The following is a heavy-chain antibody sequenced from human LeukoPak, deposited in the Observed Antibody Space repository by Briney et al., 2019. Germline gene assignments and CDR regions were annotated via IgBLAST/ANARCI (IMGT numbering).Heavy chain of an antibody. V-gene: IGHV3-30*04. CDR3: TTALNFDILTGLYQPIAAFDV. Sequence: PGPSLRLSRAAAGFTFINYAIDSVSQAPGKGLDWVAVISYDGSTKYYADSLKGRFTISRDNSKNTLYLQMSSLISDDTGVYYCTTALNFDILTGLYQPIAAFDVWSQGTLVTVSS. D-gene: IGHD3-9*01. CDR1: GFTFINYA. CDR2: ISYDGSTK. J-gene: IGHJ3*01.